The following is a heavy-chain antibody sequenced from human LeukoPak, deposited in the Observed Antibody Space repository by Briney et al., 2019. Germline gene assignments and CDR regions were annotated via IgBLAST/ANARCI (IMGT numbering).Heavy chain of an antibody. CDR1: GGSISSSNW. CDR2: IYHSGST. J-gene: IGHJ2*01. D-gene: IGHD3-9*01. Sequence: SGTLSLTCAVSGGSISSSNWWSWVRQPPGKGLDWIGEIYHSGSTNYNPSLKSRVTISVEKSKNQFSLKLSSVTAADTAVYYCARDLYYDILTGYYTYFDLWGRGTLVTVSS. CDR3: ARDLYYDILTGYYTYFDL. V-gene: IGHV4-4*02.